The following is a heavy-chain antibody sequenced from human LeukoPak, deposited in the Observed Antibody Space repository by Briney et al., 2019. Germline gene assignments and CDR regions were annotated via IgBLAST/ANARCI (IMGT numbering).Heavy chain of an antibody. J-gene: IGHJ4*02. CDR3: AKDSAKKYDDY. CDR1: GFTFSSYW. CDR2: IKEDGRQK. V-gene: IGHV3-7*03. D-gene: IGHD2/OR15-2a*01. Sequence: GGSLRLSCAASGFTFSSYWMSWVRQAPGKGLEWVANIKEDGRQKYYVGSVKGRFTISRDNAKNSLYLQMNSLRAEDTAVYYCAKDSAKKYDDYWGQGTLVTVSS.